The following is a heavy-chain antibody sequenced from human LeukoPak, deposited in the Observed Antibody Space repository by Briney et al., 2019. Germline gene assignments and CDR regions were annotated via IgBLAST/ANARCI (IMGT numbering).Heavy chain of an antibody. V-gene: IGHV4-59*01. Sequence: SETLSLTCTVSGGSISSYYWSWIRQPPGKGLEWIGYIYYSGSTNYNPSLKSRVTISVDTSKNQFSLKLSSVTAADTAVYYCARYLTGYYGYYYMDVWGKGTTVTISS. CDR3: ARYLTGYYGYYYMDV. J-gene: IGHJ6*03. CDR2: IYYSGST. D-gene: IGHD3-9*01. CDR1: GGSISSYY.